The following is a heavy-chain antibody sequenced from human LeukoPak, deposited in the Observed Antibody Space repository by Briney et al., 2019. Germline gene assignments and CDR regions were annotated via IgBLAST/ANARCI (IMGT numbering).Heavy chain of an antibody. J-gene: IGHJ4*02. Sequence: PGGSLRLSCAASGFNFSSYAMSWVRQAPGKGLEWVSAISGSGGSTYYADSVKGRFTISRDNSKNTLYLQMNSLRAEDTAVYYCAKDLGATMDFDYWGQGTLVTVSS. CDR1: GFNFSSYA. D-gene: IGHD1-26*01. CDR3: AKDLGATMDFDY. V-gene: IGHV3-23*01. CDR2: ISGSGGST.